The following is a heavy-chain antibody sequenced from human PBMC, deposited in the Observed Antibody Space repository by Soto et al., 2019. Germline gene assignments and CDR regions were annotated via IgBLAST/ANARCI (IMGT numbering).Heavy chain of an antibody. D-gene: IGHD1-1*01. J-gene: IGHJ4*02. CDR3: ARIQLDTIMALDC. V-gene: IGHV3-33*01. Sequence: GGSLRLSCAASGFTFNTYGFHWVRQAPGKGLEWVSVIWSDGNNKYYADSVKGRFTISRDSSKNTLYLQMNSLRFEDTAVYYCARIQLDTIMALDCWGQGTLVTVSS. CDR1: GFTFNTYG. CDR2: IWSDGNNK.